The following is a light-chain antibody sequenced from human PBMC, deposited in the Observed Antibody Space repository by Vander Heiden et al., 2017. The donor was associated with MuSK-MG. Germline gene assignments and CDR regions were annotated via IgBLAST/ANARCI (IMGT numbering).Light chain of an antibody. J-gene: IGLJ2*01. Sequence: SSVLTQPPSVSVAPGKTARITCGGNNIGSKSVHWYQQKPGQAPVLVIYYDSDRTAGIPERFSGSNSGNTATLTTSRVEAGEEADYYCQVWDSSSDNVVFGGGTKLTVL. CDR1: NIGSKS. V-gene: IGLV3-21*04. CDR3: QVWDSSSDNVV. CDR2: YDS.